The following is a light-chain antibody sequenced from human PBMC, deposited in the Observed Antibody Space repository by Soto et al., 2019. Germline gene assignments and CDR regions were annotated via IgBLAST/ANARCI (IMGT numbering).Light chain of an antibody. V-gene: IGLV2-11*01. CDR1: RSEFGSYNY. CDR3: CSYAGGYTHYV. J-gene: IGLJ1*01. Sequence: QSVQTQPPSGPGGPWQLVTISCTRNRSEFGSYNYVSWYQQHPGKAPKLMICDVSQRPSGVPDRFSGSKSGNTASLTISGLQAEDEADYFCCSYAGGYTHYVFGTGTKVTVL. CDR2: DVS.